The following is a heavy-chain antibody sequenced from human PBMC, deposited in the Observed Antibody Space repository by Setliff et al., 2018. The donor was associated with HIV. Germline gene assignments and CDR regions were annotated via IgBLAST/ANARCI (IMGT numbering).Heavy chain of an antibody. CDR2: VYHTATT. V-gene: IGHV4-31*03. Sequence: PSETLSLTCTVSGVPVSSGGYYWSWIRQHPGKGLEWIGYVYHTATTYFNPSLKSRITISVDTSKNQFSLKLGFVTAADTAVYYCARGESTTWDLAEYFQHWGHGTLVTVSS. D-gene: IGHD2-2*01. CDR3: ARGESTTWDLAEYFQH. J-gene: IGHJ1*01. CDR1: GVPVSSGGYY.